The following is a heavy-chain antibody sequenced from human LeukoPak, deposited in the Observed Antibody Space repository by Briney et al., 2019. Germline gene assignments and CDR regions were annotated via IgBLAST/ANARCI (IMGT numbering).Heavy chain of an antibody. CDR1: GFTFSSYS. CDR3: ARGAKIRGQQARTVYFDY. D-gene: IGHD6-13*01. V-gene: IGHV3-21*01. J-gene: IGHJ4*02. CDR2: ISSSSSYI. Sequence: PGGSLRLSCAASGFTFSSYSMNWVRQAPGKGLEWVSSISSSSSYIYYADSVKGRFTISRDNSKNTLYLQMNSLRAEDTAVYYCARGAKIRGQQARTVYFDYWGQGTLVTVSS.